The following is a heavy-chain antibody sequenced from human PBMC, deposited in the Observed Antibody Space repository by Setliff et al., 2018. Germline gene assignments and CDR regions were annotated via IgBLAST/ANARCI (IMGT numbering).Heavy chain of an antibody. Sequence: GESLRLSCVASGITFTSYAMSWVRQAPGKGLEWVSTVSVSGDNTYYTDSVKGRFTTSRDNSKNTVSPQMSSLRAEDTAIYFCAGQGPIFGSGLIPGFDQWGQGTMVTVSS. D-gene: IGHD3-3*01. CDR2: VSVSGDNT. CDR3: AGQGPIFGSGLIPGFDQ. J-gene: IGHJ4*02. V-gene: IGHV3-23*01. CDR1: GITFTSYA.